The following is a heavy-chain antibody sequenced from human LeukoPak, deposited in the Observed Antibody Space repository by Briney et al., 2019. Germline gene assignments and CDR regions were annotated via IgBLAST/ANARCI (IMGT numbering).Heavy chain of an antibody. CDR2: MNPKSGGT. V-gene: IGHV1-2*02. Sequence: ASVNVSCKASVYTFTNSYIHWVRQAPGQGLEWMGSMNPKSGGTKYAQKFQGRVSITRDTSISTAYMELASLTSDDTAVYYCARAGGRSWFDPWGQGTLVTVSS. CDR1: VYTFTNSY. D-gene: IGHD1-26*01. CDR3: ARAGGRSWFDP. J-gene: IGHJ5*02.